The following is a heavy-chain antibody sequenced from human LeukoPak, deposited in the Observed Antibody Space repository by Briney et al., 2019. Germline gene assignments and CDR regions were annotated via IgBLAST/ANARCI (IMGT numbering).Heavy chain of an antibody. J-gene: IGHJ4*02. V-gene: IGHV3-23*01. D-gene: IGHD3-10*01. CDR1: GFTFSSYA. Sequence: GGSLRLSCAASGFTFSSYAMSWVRQAPGKGLEWVSAISGSGDSTYYADSVKGRFTISRDNSKNTLYLQMNSLRAEDTAVYYCATYFEGVLLWFGELLTFDYWGQGTLVTVSS. CDR2: ISGSGDST. CDR3: ATYFEGVLLWFGELLTFDY.